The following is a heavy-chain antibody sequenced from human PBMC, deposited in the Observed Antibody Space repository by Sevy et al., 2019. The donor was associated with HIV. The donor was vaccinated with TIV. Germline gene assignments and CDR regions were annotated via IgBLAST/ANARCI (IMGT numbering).Heavy chain of an antibody. D-gene: IGHD3-10*01. Sequence: GGSLRLSCAASGFTFSSYAMHWVRQAPGKGLEWVAVISYDGSNKYYADSVKGRFTIPRDNSKNTLYLQMNSLRAEDTAVYYCARDDGGYWGQGTLVTVSS. CDR3: ARDDGGY. CDR2: ISYDGSNK. J-gene: IGHJ4*02. CDR1: GFTFSSYA. V-gene: IGHV3-30*04.